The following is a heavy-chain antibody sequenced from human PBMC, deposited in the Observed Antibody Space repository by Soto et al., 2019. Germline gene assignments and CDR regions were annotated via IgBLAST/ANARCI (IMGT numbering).Heavy chain of an antibody. CDR1: GGSISSYY. CDR2: IYYSGST. J-gene: IGHJ4*02. V-gene: IGHV4-59*08. Sequence: PSETLSLTCTVSGGSISSYYWSWIRQPPGKGLEWIGYIYYSGSTNYNPSLKSRVTISVDTSKNQFSLNLSSVTAADTAVYYCARRYGGNLDYWGQGTLVTGLL. D-gene: IGHD1-26*01. CDR3: ARRYGGNLDY.